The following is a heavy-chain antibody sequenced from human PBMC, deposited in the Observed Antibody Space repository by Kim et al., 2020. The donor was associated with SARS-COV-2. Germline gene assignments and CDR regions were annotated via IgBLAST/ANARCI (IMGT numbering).Heavy chain of an antibody. CDR2: IYYSGST. CDR1: GGSISSGGYY. V-gene: IGHV4-31*03. Sequence: SETLSLTCTVSGGSISSGGYYWSWIRQHPGKGLEWIGYIYYSGSTYYNPSLKSRVTISVDTSKNQFSLKLSSVTAADTAVYYYARDFGSTNRIAGWFDPWGQGTLVTVSS. J-gene: IGHJ5*02. CDR3: ARDFGSTNRIAGWFDP. D-gene: IGHD2-2*01.